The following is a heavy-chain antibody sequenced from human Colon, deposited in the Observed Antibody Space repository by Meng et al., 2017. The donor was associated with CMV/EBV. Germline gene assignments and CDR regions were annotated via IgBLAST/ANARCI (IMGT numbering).Heavy chain of an antibody. Sequence: GESLKISCEASGFTFSGFWMTWVRLAPGKGLEWVACLNQGGTDKYYVDSVKGRFTISRDNAKNSLYLQMNSLRAEDTAVYYCARTPDLGECNKSSQISCSRIDYWGQGTLVTVSS. D-gene: IGHD2/OR15-2a*01. V-gene: IGHV3-7*01. J-gene: IGHJ4*02. CDR3: ARTPDLGECNKSSQISCSRIDY. CDR2: LNQGGTDK. CDR1: GFTFSGFW.